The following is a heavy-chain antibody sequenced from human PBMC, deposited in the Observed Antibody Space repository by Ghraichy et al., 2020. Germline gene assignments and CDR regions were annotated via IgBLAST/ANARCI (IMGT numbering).Heavy chain of an antibody. CDR1: GFTFSSYA. CDR3: VKDQVGTPRGYYGSGSYFDY. V-gene: IGHV3-64D*09. D-gene: IGHD3-10*01. J-gene: IGHJ4*02. CDR2: ISSNGGST. Sequence: GESLNISCSASGFTFSSYAMHWVRQAPGKGLEYVSAISSNGGSTYYADSVKGRFTISRDNSKNTLYLQMSSLRAEDTAVYYCVKDQVGTPRGYYGSGSYFDYWGQGTLVTVSS.